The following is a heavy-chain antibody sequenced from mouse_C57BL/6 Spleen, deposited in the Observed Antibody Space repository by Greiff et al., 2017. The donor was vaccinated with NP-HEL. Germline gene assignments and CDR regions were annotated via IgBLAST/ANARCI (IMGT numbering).Heavy chain of an antibody. CDR1: GFSFTSYG. Sequence: VQLQESGPGLVQPSQTLSIPCTVSGFSFTSYGVHWVRQSPGKGLEWLGVIWSGGSTDYNAAFISRLSISKDNSKSQVFFKMNSLQADDTAIYYCSRGPSYYGRLYWYFDVWGTGTPFTVSS. D-gene: IGHD1-1*01. J-gene: IGHJ1*03. V-gene: IGHV2-2*01. CDR3: SRGPSYYGRLYWYFDV. CDR2: IWSGGST.